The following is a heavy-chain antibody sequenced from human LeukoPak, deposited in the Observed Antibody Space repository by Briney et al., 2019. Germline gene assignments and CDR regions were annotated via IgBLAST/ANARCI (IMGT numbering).Heavy chain of an antibody. Sequence: PSETLSLTCTVSGGSITSYYWSWIRQPAGKGLEWMGRIYSSGSTNYNPSLKSRVTMSVDTSKNQFSLKLSSVTAADTAVYYCARLALIGYYYPGMDVWGQGTTVTVSS. CDR1: GGSITSYY. J-gene: IGHJ6*02. V-gene: IGHV4-4*07. D-gene: IGHD3-22*01. CDR2: IYSSGST. CDR3: ARLALIGYYYPGMDV.